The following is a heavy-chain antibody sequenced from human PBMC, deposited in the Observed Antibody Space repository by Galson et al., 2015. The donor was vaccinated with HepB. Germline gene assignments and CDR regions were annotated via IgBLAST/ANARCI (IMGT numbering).Heavy chain of an antibody. CDR1: GGSISSGDYY. J-gene: IGHJ2*01. V-gene: IGHV4-30-4*01. CDR2: INHRGST. Sequence: TLSLTCTVSGGSISSGDYYWSWIRQPPGKGLEWIGYINHRGSTSYNPSLKSRVAISVDTSKNQFSLRLSSVTAADTAVYYCARGSLGFCSGGTCFRYFDLWGRGSLVTVSS. D-gene: IGHD2-15*01. CDR3: ARGSLGFCSGGTCFRYFDL.